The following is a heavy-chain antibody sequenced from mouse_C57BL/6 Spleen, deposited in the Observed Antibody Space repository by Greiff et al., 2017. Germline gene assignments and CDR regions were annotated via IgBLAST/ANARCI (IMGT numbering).Heavy chain of an antibody. CDR1: GYNIKDYY. V-gene: IGHV14-1*01. CDR2: IDPEDGDT. CDR3: TLEGPNWYFDV. Sequence: VQLQQSGAELVRPGASVKLSCTASGYNIKDYYMHWVKQRPEQGLEWIGRIDPEDGDTEYAPKFQGKATMTADTSSNTAYLQLSSLTSEDTAVYYCTLEGPNWYFDVWGTGTTVTVAS. J-gene: IGHJ1*03. D-gene: IGHD3-3*01.